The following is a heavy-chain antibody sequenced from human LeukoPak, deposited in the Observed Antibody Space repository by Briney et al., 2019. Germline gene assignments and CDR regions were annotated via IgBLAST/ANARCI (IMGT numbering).Heavy chain of an antibody. CDR3: ARSWLVAGAFDI. J-gene: IGHJ3*02. CDR2: ISYDGSNK. V-gene: IGHV3-30*03. D-gene: IGHD6-19*01. CDR1: GFTFSSYG. Sequence: GGTLRLSCAASGFTFSSYGMSWVRQAPGKGLEWVAVISYDGSNKYYADSVKGRFTISRDNSKNTLYLQMNSLRAEDTAVYYCARSWLVAGAFDIWGQGTMVTVSS.